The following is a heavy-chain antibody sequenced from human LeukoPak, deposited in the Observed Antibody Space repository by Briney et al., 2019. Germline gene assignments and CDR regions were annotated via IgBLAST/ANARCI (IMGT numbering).Heavy chain of an antibody. CDR3: ARVFGAGYSDY. J-gene: IGHJ4*02. V-gene: IGHV3-21*01. Sequence: PGGSLRLSCAASGFTFSSYSMNWVRQAPGKGLEWLSSISGSSSYIYYADSVKGRFTISRDNARNSLYLQMNSLRAEDTAVYYCARVFGAGYSDYWGQGTLVTVSS. CDR1: GFTFSSYS. D-gene: IGHD4/OR15-4a*01. CDR2: ISGSSSYI.